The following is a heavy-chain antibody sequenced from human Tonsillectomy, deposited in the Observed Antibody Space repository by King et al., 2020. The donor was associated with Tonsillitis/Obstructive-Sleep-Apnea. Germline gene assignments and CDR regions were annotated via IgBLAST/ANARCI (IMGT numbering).Heavy chain of an antibody. D-gene: IGHD6-13*01. Sequence: VQLVESGGGLVQPGGSLRLACAASGFTFSSYWMHWVRQAPGKGLVWVSRINSDGSSTSYADSVKGRFTISRDNAKNTLYLQMNSLRAEDTAVYYCARDPSSSWSSDAFDIWCQGKMVTVSS. CDR1: GFTFSSYW. CDR3: ARDPSSSWSSDAFDI. J-gene: IGHJ3*02. V-gene: IGHV3-74*01. CDR2: INSDGSST.